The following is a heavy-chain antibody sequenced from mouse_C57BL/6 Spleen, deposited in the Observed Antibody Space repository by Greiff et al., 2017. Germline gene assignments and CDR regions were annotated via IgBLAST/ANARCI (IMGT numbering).Heavy chain of an antibody. J-gene: IGHJ3*01. Sequence: VQLQQSGPGLVQPSQSLSITCTVSGFSLTSYGVHWVRQSPGKGLEWLGVIWSGGSTDYNAAFISRLSISKDNSKSQVFFKMNSLQADDTAIYYCAIYSNYSLAWFAYWGQGTLVTVSA. V-gene: IGHV2-2*01. CDR1: GFSLTSYG. CDR3: AIYSNYSLAWFAY. CDR2: IWSGGST. D-gene: IGHD2-5*01.